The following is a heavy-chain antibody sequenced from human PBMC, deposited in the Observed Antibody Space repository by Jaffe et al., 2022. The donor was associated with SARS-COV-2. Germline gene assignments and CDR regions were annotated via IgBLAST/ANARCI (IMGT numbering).Heavy chain of an antibody. V-gene: IGHV2-5*02. Sequence: QITLKESGPTLVKPTQTLTLTCTFSGFSLSTSGVGVGWIRQPPGKALEWLALIYWDDDKRYSPSLKSRLTITKDTSKNQVVLTMTNMDPVDTATYYCAQAGDYYDSSGPAEYFQHWGQGTLVTVSS. CDR2: IYWDDDK. D-gene: IGHD3-22*01. CDR3: AQAGDYYDSSGPAEYFQH. CDR1: GFSLSTSGVG. J-gene: IGHJ1*01.